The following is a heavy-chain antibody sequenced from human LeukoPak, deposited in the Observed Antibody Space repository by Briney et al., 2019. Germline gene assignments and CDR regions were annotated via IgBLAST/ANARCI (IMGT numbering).Heavy chain of an antibody. D-gene: IGHD2-2*01. Sequence: SQTLSLTCSVSGGSINSGNYYWSWIRQHPGKGLEYIGYIYYSVSTYYNPSLKSRLTISVDTSKNQFSLKLSSVTAADTGVYYCARGGYCSGSTCSSSNWFDPWGQGTLVTVSS. CDR2: IYYSVST. V-gene: IGHV4-31*03. CDR3: ARGGYCSGSTCSSSNWFDP. J-gene: IGHJ5*02. CDR1: GGSINSGNYY.